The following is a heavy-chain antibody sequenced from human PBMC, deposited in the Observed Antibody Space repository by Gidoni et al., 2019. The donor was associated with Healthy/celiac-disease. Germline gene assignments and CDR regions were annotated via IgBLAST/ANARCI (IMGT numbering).Heavy chain of an antibody. J-gene: IGHJ3*02. CDR3: AKDRLTLDALDI. D-gene: IGHD2-15*01. CDR2: ISAGGGAT. Sequence: EVQLLESGGGLAQPGESLRLSCAASGFIFSSYAMSWVRQAPGKGLEWVSGISAGGGATYYGDSVKARFTISRDNSKNTLSLQMNSLRAEDTAVYYCAKDRLTLDALDIWGQGTTVTVSS. V-gene: IGHV3-23*01. CDR1: GFIFSSYA.